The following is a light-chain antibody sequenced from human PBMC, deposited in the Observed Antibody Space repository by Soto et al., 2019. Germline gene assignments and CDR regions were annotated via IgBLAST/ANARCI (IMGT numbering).Light chain of an antibody. Sequence: IVLTQSPATLALSPVERAPLSCRASQSVSSYLAWYQQKPGQAPRLLIYDASNRATGIPARFSGSGSGTDFTLTISNLEPEDFAVYYCQQRSNWPRTFGQGTKVDIK. J-gene: IGKJ1*01. CDR1: QSVSSY. CDR3: QQRSNWPRT. CDR2: DAS. V-gene: IGKV3-11*01.